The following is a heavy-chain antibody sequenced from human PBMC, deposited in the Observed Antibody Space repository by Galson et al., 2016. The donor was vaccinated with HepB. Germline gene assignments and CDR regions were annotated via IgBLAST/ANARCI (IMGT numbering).Heavy chain of an antibody. Sequence: QSGAEVKKPGESLKISCKASGYTFSNYGIGWVRQAPGQGLEWMGWISAYNGNTNYAEKVQDRVTMTTDTSTNTAYLELRSLRSDDTAVYYCARDLYDVWSGYRRYNWFDPWGQGTLVTVSS. V-gene: IGHV1-18*01. D-gene: IGHD3-3*01. CDR3: ARDLYDVWSGYRRYNWFDP. CDR2: ISAYNGNT. J-gene: IGHJ5*02. CDR1: GYTFSNYG.